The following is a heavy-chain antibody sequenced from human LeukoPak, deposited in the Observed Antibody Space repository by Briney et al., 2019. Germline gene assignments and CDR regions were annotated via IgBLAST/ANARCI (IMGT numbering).Heavy chain of an antibody. D-gene: IGHD3-22*01. CDR2: FRGSGDNT. Sequence: GGSLRLSCAASGFTFTSYARSWVGQAPGKGLDWVSGFRGSGDNTYYADSVKGRFTISRDNSKNTLYVQVNSLGTEDTAAYYCAKGSYYDSSGSFYFDYWGQGTLVTVSS. J-gene: IGHJ4*02. CDR1: GFTFTSYA. V-gene: IGHV3-23*01. CDR3: AKGSYYDSSGSFYFDY.